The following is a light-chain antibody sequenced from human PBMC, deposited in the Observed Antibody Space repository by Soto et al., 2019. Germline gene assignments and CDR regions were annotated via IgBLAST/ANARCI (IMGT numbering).Light chain of an antibody. CDR2: EVS. CDR3: SSYAGSNNLV. Sequence: VLTQPPSASGSPGQSVTISCTGTSSDVGGYNYVSWYQQHPGKAPKLMIYEVSKRPSGVPDRFSGSKSGNTASLTVSGLQAEDEADYYCSSYAGSNNLVFGGGTQLTVL. J-gene: IGLJ2*01. V-gene: IGLV2-8*01. CDR1: SSDVGGYNY.